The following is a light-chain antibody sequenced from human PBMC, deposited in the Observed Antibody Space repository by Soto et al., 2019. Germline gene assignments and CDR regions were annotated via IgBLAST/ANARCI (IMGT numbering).Light chain of an antibody. CDR3: CSYAGTSTHTV. CDR1: SSDVGSYKH. CDR2: EVS. J-gene: IGLJ7*01. V-gene: IGLV2-23*02. Sequence: QSALTQPASVSGSPGQSITISCTGTSSDVGSYKHVSWYQQHPGKAPKLMISEVSKRPSGISDRFSGSKSGSTASLTISGLQAEDEADYYCCSYAGTSTHTVFGPGTQLIVL.